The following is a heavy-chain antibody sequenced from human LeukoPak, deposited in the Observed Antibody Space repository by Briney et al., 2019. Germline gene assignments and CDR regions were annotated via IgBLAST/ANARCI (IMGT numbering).Heavy chain of an antibody. J-gene: IGHJ4*02. CDR2: IFYSGSA. Sequence: SQTLSLTCTVSGGSISSGGYYWSWIRQPPGKGLEWIGNIFYSGSAYYNPSLKSRVTISIDTSMNQVSLKLSSVTAADTALYYCARGGWQRWSYFDFWGRGTLVSVSS. V-gene: IGHV4-39*07. CDR3: ARGGWQRWSYFDF. CDR1: GGSISSGGYY. D-gene: IGHD5-18*01.